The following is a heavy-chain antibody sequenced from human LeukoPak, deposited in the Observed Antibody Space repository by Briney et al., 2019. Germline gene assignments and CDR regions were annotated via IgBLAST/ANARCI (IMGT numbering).Heavy chain of an antibody. J-gene: IGHJ4*02. CDR1: GFTFSSYE. CDR2: ISSSGSTI. Sequence: PGGSLRLPCAASGFTFSSYEMNWVRQAPGKGLEWVSYISSSGSTIYYADSVKGRFTISRDNAKNSLYLQMNSLRAEDTAVYYCARTGGYGDNDYWGQGTLVTVSS. V-gene: IGHV3-48*03. D-gene: IGHD4-17*01. CDR3: ARTGGYGDNDY.